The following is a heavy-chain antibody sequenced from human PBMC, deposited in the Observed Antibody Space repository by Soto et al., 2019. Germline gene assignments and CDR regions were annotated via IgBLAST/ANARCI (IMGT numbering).Heavy chain of an antibody. Sequence: ASVKVSCKASGYTFTSYGISWVRQAPGQGLEWMGWISAYDGNTNYAQKFKGRVTMTKDTSTSTAYMELRSLRAEDTAVYYCARDWGDYIRFDAFDIWGQGTMVTVSS. CDR2: ISAYDGNT. CDR1: GYTFTSYG. J-gene: IGHJ3*02. V-gene: IGHV1-18*01. CDR3: ARDWGDYIRFDAFDI. D-gene: IGHD4-17*01.